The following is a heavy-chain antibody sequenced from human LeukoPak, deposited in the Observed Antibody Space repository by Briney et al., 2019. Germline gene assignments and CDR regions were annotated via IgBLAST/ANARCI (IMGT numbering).Heavy chain of an antibody. J-gene: IGHJ4*02. D-gene: IGHD3-22*01. CDR3: ARGGGYDSSGYYLNYFDY. V-gene: IGHV3-48*03. Sequence: GGSLRLSCAASGFTFSSYEVNWVRQAPGKGLEWVSYISSSGSTIYYADSVKGRFTISRDNAKNSLYLQMNSLRAEDTAVYYCARGGGYDSSGYYLNYFDYWGQGTLVTVSS. CDR1: GFTFSSYE. CDR2: ISSSGSTI.